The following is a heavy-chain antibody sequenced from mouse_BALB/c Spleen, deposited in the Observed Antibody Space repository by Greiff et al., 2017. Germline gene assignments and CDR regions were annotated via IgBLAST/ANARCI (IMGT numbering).Heavy chain of an antibody. CDR3: ARQRYDWFAY. D-gene: IGHD2-14*01. V-gene: IGHV5-12-2*01. J-gene: IGHJ3*01. Sequence: EVQGVESGGGLVQPGGSLKLSCAASGFTFSSYTMSWVRQTPEKRLEWVAYISNGGGSTYYPDTVKGRFTISRDNAKNTLYLQMSSLKSEDTAMYYCARQRYDWFAYWGQGTLVTVSA. CDR2: ISNGGGST. CDR1: GFTFSSYT.